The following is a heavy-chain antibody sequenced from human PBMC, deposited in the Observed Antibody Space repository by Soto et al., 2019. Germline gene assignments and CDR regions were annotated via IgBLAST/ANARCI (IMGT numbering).Heavy chain of an antibody. Sequence: ASVKVSCKASGYTFTSYYMHWVRQAPGQGLEWMGIINPSGGSTSYAQKFQGRVTMTRDTSTSTVYMELSSLRSEDTAVYYCARDVDCGGSCYSVPFDIWGQGTMVTVSS. D-gene: IGHD2-15*01. J-gene: IGHJ3*02. CDR2: INPSGGST. V-gene: IGHV1-46*01. CDR3: ARDVDCGGSCYSVPFDI. CDR1: GYTFTSYY.